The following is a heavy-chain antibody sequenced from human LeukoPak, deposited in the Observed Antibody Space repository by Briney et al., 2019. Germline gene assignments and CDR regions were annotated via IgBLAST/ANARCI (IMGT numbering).Heavy chain of an antibody. CDR2: IYYSGST. CDR3: ARHPPRTEEYYYGMDV. CDR1: GGSISSYY. D-gene: IGHD1-14*01. J-gene: IGHJ6*02. Sequence: PSETLSLTCTVSGGSISSYYWSWIRQPPGKGLEWIGYIYYSGSTNYNPSLKSRVTISVDTSKNQFSLKLSSVTAADTAVYYCARHPPRTEEYYYGMDVWGQGTTVTVSS. V-gene: IGHV4-59*08.